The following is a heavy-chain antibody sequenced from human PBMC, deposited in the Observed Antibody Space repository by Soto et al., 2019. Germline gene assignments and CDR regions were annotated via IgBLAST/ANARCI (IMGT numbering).Heavy chain of an antibody. V-gene: IGHV6-1*01. CDR3: TNQKGDSRTYTGLDV. CDR1: GDSVSSNSAA. J-gene: IGHJ6*02. CDR2: AYYRSQWYY. D-gene: IGHD2-2*02. Sequence: QVQLQQSGPGLVKPSQTLSLTCAISGDSVSSNSAAWNWIRQSPSRGLEWLGRAYYRSQWYYDSAVSLRSRITVIPDTSKNQFSLPLNSVTPEDTAVYYCTNQKGDSRTYTGLDVWGQGTTVTVSS.